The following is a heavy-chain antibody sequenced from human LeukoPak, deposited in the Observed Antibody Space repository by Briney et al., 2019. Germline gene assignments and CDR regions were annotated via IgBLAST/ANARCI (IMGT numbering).Heavy chain of an antibody. CDR1: GGSISSYY. J-gene: IGHJ4*02. Sequence: PSETLSLTCTVPGGSISSYYWSWIRQPPGKGLEWIGYIYYSGSTNYNPSLKSRVTISVDTSKNQFSLKLSSVTAADTAVYYCARSRGRINLDYWGQGTLVTVSS. D-gene: IGHD3-10*01. CDR3: ARSRGRINLDY. CDR2: IYYSGST. V-gene: IGHV4-59*08.